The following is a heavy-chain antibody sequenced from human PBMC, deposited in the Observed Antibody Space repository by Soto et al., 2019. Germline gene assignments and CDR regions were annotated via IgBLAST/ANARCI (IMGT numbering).Heavy chain of an antibody. Sequence: QVQLVQSGAEVKKPGASVKVSCKASGYTFTSHDINWMRQTTGQGLEWMGWMNPNSGHTNSAQKFQGGVTMTRDTSINTAYMEFTNLRSEDTAIYSWASGMSTTWGQGTLVTVSS. CDR1: GYTFTSHD. CDR3: ASGMSTT. V-gene: IGHV1-8*01. J-gene: IGHJ5*02. CDR2: MNPNSGHT. D-gene: IGHD2-2*01.